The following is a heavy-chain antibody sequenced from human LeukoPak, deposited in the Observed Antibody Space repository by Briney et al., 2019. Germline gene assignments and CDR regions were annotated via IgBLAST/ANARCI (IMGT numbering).Heavy chain of an antibody. V-gene: IGHV4-30-4*08. CDR2: IYYSGTT. CDR3: ARGLGYCTNGVCYTFDY. Sequence: ASETLSLTCTVSGGSISSGDYYWSWIRQAPGKGLEWIGYIYYSGTTYYNPSLKSRVTISVDTSKNQFSLKLSSVTAADTAVYYCARGLGYCTNGVCYTFDYWGQGTLVTVSS. D-gene: IGHD2-8*01. CDR1: GGSISSGDYY. J-gene: IGHJ4*02.